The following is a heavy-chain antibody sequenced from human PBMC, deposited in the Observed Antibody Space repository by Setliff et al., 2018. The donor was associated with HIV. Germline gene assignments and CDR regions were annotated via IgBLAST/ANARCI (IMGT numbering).Heavy chain of an antibody. Sequence: SETLPLTCTVSGDSISSGGYYWSWIRQPAGQGLEWIGRIYTSGNTNYNPSTNYNPSLKSRITISLETSRNQFSLRVTSVTATDTAVYYCTRQSPVAGSGAFDIWGQGTMVTV. V-gene: IGHV4-61*02. D-gene: IGHD6-19*01. CDR2: IYTSGNTNYNPST. CDR1: GDSISSGGYY. CDR3: TRQSPVAGSGAFDI. J-gene: IGHJ3*02.